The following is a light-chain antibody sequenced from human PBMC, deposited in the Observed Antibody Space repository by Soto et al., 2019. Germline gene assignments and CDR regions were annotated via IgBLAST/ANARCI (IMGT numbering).Light chain of an antibody. CDR3: QQYNNWPFT. V-gene: IGKV3-15*01. J-gene: IGKJ3*01. CDR2: GAS. Sequence: EIMMIESPVTVSVAPGERATFSCRASQSVNRNLAWDQQKPGQAPRLLIYGASTRATGIPASFIGNGSGTEFTLTASSLQPEDFAVYYCQQYNNWPFTFGPGTKVDIK. CDR1: QSVNRN.